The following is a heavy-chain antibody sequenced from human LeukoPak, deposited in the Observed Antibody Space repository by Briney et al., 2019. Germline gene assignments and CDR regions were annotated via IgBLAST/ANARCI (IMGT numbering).Heavy chain of an antibody. Sequence: SVKVSCKSSGGTFSSYTISWVRQAPGQGLEWMGRIIPILGIANYAQKFQGRVTITADKSTRTAFLELSSLRSEDTAVYYCAREVPGIVVDWGQGTLVTVSS. CDR2: IIPILGIA. V-gene: IGHV1-69*04. J-gene: IGHJ4*02. CDR1: GGTFSSYT. D-gene: IGHD3-22*01. CDR3: AREVPGIVVD.